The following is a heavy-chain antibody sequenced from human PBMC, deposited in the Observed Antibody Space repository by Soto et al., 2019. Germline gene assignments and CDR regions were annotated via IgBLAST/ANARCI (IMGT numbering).Heavy chain of an antibody. CDR2: IYHSGST. D-gene: IGHD3-22*01. CDR3: ARDSDQPMIVPRGSAFDI. CDR1: GGSISSSNW. Sequence: QVQLQESGPGLVKPSGTLSLTCAVSGGSISSSNWWSWVRQPPGKGLEWIGEIYHSGSTNYNPSLKSRVTISVDKSKNQFSLKLSSVTAADTAVYYCARDSDQPMIVPRGSAFDIWGQGTMVTVSS. V-gene: IGHV4-4*02. J-gene: IGHJ3*02.